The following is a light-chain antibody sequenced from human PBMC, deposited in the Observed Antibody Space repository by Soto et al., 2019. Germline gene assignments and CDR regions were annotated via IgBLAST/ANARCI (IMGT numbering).Light chain of an antibody. V-gene: IGKV1-5*01. CDR3: QQADSFPLT. CDR1: QSISSW. CDR2: DAS. Sequence: DIQMSQSPSTLSASVGDRVTITCRASQSISSWLAWYQQKPGKAPKFLIYDASNLESGVPSRFSGSGSGTDFTLTINSLQPEDFATYYCQQADSFPLTFGGRTKV. J-gene: IGKJ4*01.